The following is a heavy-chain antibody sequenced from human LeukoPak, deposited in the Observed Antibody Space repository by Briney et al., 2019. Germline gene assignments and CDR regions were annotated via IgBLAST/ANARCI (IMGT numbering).Heavy chain of an antibody. CDR2: IYYTGST. V-gene: IGHV4-39*01. Sequence: GSLRLSCAASGFIFSSYAMSWVRQPPGKGLEWIGSIYYTGSTYYNPSLKSRVTISVDTSKNQFSLKLRSVTAADTAVYYCARLVDYGSGSHWGQGTLVTVSS. CDR3: ARLVDYGSGSH. CDR1: GFIFSSYA. J-gene: IGHJ4*02. D-gene: IGHD3-10*01.